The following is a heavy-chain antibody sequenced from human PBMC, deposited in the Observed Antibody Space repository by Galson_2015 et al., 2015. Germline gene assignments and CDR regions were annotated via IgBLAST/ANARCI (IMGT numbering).Heavy chain of an antibody. CDR3: ARGRRSSGY. J-gene: IGHJ4*02. CDR2: ISLSGNTI. D-gene: IGHD5-12*01. V-gene: IGHV3-48*03. CDR1: GFIFSTYA. Sequence: SLRLSCAASGFIFSTYAMDWVRQAPGKGLEWLSYISLSGNTIYYADSVKGRFTISRDNAKNSLSLQMNSLRVEDTAVYYCARGRRSSGYWGQGTLVTVSS.